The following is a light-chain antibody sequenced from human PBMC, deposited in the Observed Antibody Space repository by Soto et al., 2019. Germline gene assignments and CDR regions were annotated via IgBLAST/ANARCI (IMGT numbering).Light chain of an antibody. V-gene: IGKV4-1*01. Sequence: DIVMTQSPDSLAVSLGEKATINCKSSQSVLYSSNNKNHLAWYQQKPGQPPKLLIYWASTREAGVPDRFSGSGSGTDFTLTISSLQAEYVAVYYCQQYYSTPLTFGGGTKVEIK. J-gene: IGKJ4*01. CDR1: QSVLYSSNNKNH. CDR3: QQYYSTPLT. CDR2: WAS.